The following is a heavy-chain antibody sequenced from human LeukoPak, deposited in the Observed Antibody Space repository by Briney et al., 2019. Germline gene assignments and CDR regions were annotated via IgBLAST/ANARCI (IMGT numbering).Heavy chain of an antibody. CDR2: ISRSNIYK. D-gene: IGHD2-21*01. V-gene: IGHV3-21*01. CDR1: GFTFSSYT. CDR3: VCGAPFEY. J-gene: IGHJ4*02. Sequence: GGSLRLSCAASGFTFSSYTMNWVRLAPGKGLEWVSSISRSNIYKYYADSVKGRFTISRDNAKNTLYLQMNSLRADDTALYYCVCGAPFEYWGQGTLVTVSS.